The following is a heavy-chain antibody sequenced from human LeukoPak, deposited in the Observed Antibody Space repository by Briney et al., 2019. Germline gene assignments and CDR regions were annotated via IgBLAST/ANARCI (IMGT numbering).Heavy chain of an antibody. CDR1: GYIFSNYG. CDR2: ISGHNGNT. J-gene: IGHJ4*02. Sequence: ASVKVSCKASGYIFSNYGISWVRQAPGQGLEWMGWISGHNGNTNYAQKVQDRVTMTTDTSTNTAYMELKTLRRDDTAVYFCARDHAGSYYDVWSGYYNDDGGADYWGQGTLVTVSS. D-gene: IGHD3-3*01. V-gene: IGHV1-18*01. CDR3: ARDHAGSYYDVWSGYYNDDGGADY.